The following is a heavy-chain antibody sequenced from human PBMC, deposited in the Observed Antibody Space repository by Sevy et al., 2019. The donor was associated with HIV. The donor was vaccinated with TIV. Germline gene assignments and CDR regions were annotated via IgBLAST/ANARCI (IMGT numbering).Heavy chain of an antibody. Sequence: GGSLRLSCAASGFTFSSYAMHWVRQAPGKGLEWVAVISYDGSNKYYADSVKGRFTISRDNSKNTLYLQMNSLSAEDTAVYYCARGDFWSGYHYYYYGMDVWGQGTTVTVSS. CDR1: GFTFSSYA. J-gene: IGHJ6*02. CDR2: ISYDGSNK. V-gene: IGHV3-30-3*01. CDR3: ARGDFWSGYHYYYYGMDV. D-gene: IGHD3-3*01.